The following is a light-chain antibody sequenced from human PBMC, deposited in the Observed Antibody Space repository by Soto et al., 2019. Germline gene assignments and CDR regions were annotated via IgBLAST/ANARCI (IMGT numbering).Light chain of an antibody. CDR3: LPSTQWPWT. V-gene: IGKV2-30*01. CDR2: HVS. Sequence: DVVMTQSPLSLPVTIGKPASISCRSSQSLVDSDGTPSLNWYQQRPGQAPRRLIYHVSNRNSGVPDRFSGIGSGTDFTLNNIRVEAEDVGVYYGLPSTQWPWTFSQGTKGEIK. CDR1: QSLVDSDGTPS. J-gene: IGKJ1*01.